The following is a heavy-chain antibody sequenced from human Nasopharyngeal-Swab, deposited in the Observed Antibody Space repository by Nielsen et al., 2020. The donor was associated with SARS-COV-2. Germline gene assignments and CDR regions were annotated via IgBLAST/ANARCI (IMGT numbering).Heavy chain of an antibody. CDR3: AREVFRDSGSYRRAPYFDY. CDR1: GFTFSSYL. V-gene: IGHV3-7*03. Sequence: GESLKISCAASGFTFSSYLMSWVRQAPGKGLEWVANIKQDGSEKYYVDSVKGRFTISRDNAKNSLYLQMNSLRAEDTAVYYCAREVFRDSGSYRRAPYFDYWGQGTLVTVSS. CDR2: IKQDGSEK. D-gene: IGHD1-26*01. J-gene: IGHJ4*02.